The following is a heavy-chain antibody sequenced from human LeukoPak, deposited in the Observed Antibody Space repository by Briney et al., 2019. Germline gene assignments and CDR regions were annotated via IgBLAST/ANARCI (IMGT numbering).Heavy chain of an antibody. Sequence: GESLKISCKGYGYSFTSYWIDWVRQRPGKGLEWMGIIYPDDSDTRYSPSFQGQVTISVDKSINTAYLQWHSLKTSDTAIYYCARHGSLAAAALHWGQGTLVSVSS. CDR1: GYSFTSYW. J-gene: IGHJ4*02. D-gene: IGHD6-13*01. CDR3: ARHGSLAAAALH. V-gene: IGHV5-51*01. CDR2: IYPDDSDT.